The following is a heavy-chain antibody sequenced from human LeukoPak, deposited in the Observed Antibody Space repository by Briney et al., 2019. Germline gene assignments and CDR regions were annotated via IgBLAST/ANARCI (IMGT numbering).Heavy chain of an antibody. Sequence: PSETLSLTCTVSGGSISSYYWSWIRQPAGKGLEWIGRIYTSGSTNYNPSLKSRVTMSVDTSKNQFSLKLSSVTAADTAVYYCARVTMTGYYYYMDVWGKGTTVTVSS. J-gene: IGHJ6*03. V-gene: IGHV4-4*07. D-gene: IGHD3-22*01. CDR3: ARVTMTGYYYYMDV. CDR2: IYTSGST. CDR1: GGSISSYY.